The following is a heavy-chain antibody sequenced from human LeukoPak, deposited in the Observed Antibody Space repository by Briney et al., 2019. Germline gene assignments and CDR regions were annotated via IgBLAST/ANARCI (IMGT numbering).Heavy chain of an antibody. J-gene: IGHJ2*01. V-gene: IGHV4-31*03. CDR1: GGSISSGGYY. CDR2: IYYSGST. CDR3: AREILRPWSSDL. Sequence: SETLSLTCTVSGGSISSGGYYWSWIRQHPGQGLEWIGYIYYSGSTYYNPSLKSRVTISVDTSKNQFSLKLSSVAAADTAVYYCAREILRPWSSDLWGRGTLVTVSS. D-gene: IGHD2/OR15-2a*01.